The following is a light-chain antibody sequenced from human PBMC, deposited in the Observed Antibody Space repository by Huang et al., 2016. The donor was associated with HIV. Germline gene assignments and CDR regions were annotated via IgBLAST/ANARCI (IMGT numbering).Light chain of an antibody. CDR2: QAS. Sequence: DIQMTQSPSTLSASVGDRVSIPCRASQSISSWLAWYQQKPGKAPKRLIYQASSLQNGVPSRFSGSGSGTEFTLTISSLQPDDFATYYCQQYDSYSRWTFGQGTKVEVK. V-gene: IGKV1-5*03. J-gene: IGKJ1*01. CDR3: QQYDSYSRWT. CDR1: QSISSW.